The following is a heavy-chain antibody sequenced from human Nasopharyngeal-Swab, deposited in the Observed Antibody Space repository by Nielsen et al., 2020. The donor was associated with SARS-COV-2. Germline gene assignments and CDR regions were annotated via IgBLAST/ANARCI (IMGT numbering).Heavy chain of an antibody. CDR3: ARVFRWGAFDY. V-gene: IGHV1-18*01. D-gene: IGHD3-16*01. CDR2: ISAYNGNT. J-gene: IGHJ4*02. Sequence: WVRQAPGQGLEWMGWISAYNGNTNYAQKFQGRVTMTRDTSTSTVYMELSSLRSEDTAVYYCARVFRWGAFDYWGQGTLVTVSS.